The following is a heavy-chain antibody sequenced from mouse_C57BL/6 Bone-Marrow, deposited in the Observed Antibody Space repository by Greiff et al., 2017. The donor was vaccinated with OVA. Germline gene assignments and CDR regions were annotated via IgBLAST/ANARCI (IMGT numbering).Heavy chain of an antibody. V-gene: IGHV7-3*01. D-gene: IGHD3-3*01. CDR3: ARWRAYRGFAY. J-gene: IGHJ3*01. CDR1: GFTFTAYY. Sequence: DVKLQESGGGLVQPGGSLSLSCAASGFTFTAYYMSWVRQPPGKALEWLGFIRNKANGYTTEYSASVKGRFTISRDNSQSILYLQMNALRAEDSATYYCARWRAYRGFAYWGQGTLVTVSA. CDR2: IRNKANGYTT.